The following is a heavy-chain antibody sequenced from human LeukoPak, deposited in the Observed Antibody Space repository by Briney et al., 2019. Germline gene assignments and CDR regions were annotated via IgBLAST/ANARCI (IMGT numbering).Heavy chain of an antibody. Sequence: PGGSLRLSCAASGFTFSSYAMSWVRQAPGKGLEWVANIKQDGSEKYYVDSVKGRFTISRDNAKNSLYLQMNSLRAEDTAVYYCARGGRGTSDYWGQGTLVTVSS. J-gene: IGHJ4*02. D-gene: IGHD3-10*01. CDR3: ARGGRGTSDY. CDR1: GFTFSSYA. V-gene: IGHV3-7*01. CDR2: IKQDGSEK.